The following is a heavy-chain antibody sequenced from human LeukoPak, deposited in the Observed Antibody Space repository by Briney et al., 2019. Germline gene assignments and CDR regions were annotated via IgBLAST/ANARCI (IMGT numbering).Heavy chain of an antibody. J-gene: IGHJ4*02. D-gene: IGHD3-10*01. Sequence: ASVTVSFKASGYTFTGYYMHWVRQAPGQGLEWMGWINPNSGGTNYAQKFQGRVTMTRDTSISTAYMELSRLRSDDTAVYYCARYHGSYYFDYWGQGTLVTVSS. V-gene: IGHV1-2*02. CDR3: ARYHGSYYFDY. CDR2: INPNSGGT. CDR1: GYTFTGYY.